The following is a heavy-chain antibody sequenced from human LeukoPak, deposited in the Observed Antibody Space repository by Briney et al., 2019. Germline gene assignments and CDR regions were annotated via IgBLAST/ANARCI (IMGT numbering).Heavy chain of an antibody. D-gene: IGHD4-17*01. CDR1: GFTFSNYN. CDR2: IDSSSSTI. Sequence: GGSLRLSCAASGFTFSNYNMNWVRQAPGKGLEWVSFIDSSSSTIYYADSVKGRFTISRDDAKNSLYLQMNSLRAEDTAVYYCARVGLLRSNDYWGQGILVTVSS. V-gene: IGHV3-48*01. CDR3: ARVGLLRSNDY. J-gene: IGHJ4*02.